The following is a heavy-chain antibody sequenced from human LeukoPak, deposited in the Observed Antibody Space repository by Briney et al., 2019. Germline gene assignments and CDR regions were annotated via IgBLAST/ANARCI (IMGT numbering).Heavy chain of an antibody. V-gene: IGHV4-59*08. Sequence: PSETLSLTCTVSGVSMRTYYWSWIRQPPGKGLEWIGYVSYSGSTDYNPSLKSRLTISIDTSETQFSLKLSSVTAADTAVYYCARAVKYYYGMDVWGQGTTVTVSS. J-gene: IGHJ6*02. D-gene: IGHD4-17*01. CDR2: VSYSGST. CDR3: ARAVKYYYGMDV. CDR1: GVSMRTYY.